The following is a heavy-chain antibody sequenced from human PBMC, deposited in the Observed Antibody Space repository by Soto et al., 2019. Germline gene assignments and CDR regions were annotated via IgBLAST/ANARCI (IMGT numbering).Heavy chain of an antibody. Sequence: EVQLVESGGGLVQPGGSLRLSCAASGFTFSSYWMSWVRQAPGKGLEWVANIKQDGSEKYYVDSVKGRFTISRDNAKNSLYLQMNSLRAEDTAVYYCARDHEYYDGSGSSSYYYYYMDVWGKGTTVTVSS. CDR1: GFTFSSYW. D-gene: IGHD3-10*01. CDR2: IKQDGSEK. V-gene: IGHV3-7*01. J-gene: IGHJ6*03. CDR3: ARDHEYYDGSGSSSYYYYYMDV.